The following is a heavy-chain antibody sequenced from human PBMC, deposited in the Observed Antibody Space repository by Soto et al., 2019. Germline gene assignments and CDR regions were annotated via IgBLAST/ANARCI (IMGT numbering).Heavy chain of an antibody. V-gene: IGHV3-21*01. J-gene: IGHJ6*02. CDR3: SGCSGGACHQNYGMDV. Sequence: EVHLVESGGGLVKPGGSLRLSCAVSGFTFSSCTMNWVRQAPGKGLEWVSSISPSTSHIYYADSVKGRFTISRDNAKNALFLQMKSLRADDTAVYHCSGCSGGACHQNYGMDVWVQGTTVTVSS. CDR1: GFTFSSCT. CDR2: ISPSTSHI. D-gene: IGHD2-15*01.